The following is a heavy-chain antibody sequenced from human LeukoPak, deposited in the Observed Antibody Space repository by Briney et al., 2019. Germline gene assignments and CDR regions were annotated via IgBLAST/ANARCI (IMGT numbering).Heavy chain of an antibody. V-gene: IGHV3-21*01. J-gene: IGHJ5*02. CDR1: GFTFSSYT. D-gene: IGHD2-2*01. CDR3: ARGYCSTTSCYFP. Sequence: PGGSLRLSCAASGFTFSSYTMNWVRQAPGKGLEWVSSISSSSSYMYYADSVKGRFTISRDNAKNSLYLQMNSLRAEDTAVYYCARGYCSTTSCYFPWGQGTLVTVSS. CDR2: ISSSSSYM.